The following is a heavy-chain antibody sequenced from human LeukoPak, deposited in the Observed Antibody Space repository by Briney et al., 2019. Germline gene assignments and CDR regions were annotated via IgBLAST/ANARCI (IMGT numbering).Heavy chain of an antibody. Sequence: ASVKVSCKVSGYTLTELSMHWVRQAPGKGLEWMGGFDPEDGETIYAQKFQGRVTITTDESTSTAYMELSSLRSEDTAVYYCARNYDSSGYHDYWGQGTLVTVSS. J-gene: IGHJ4*02. CDR3: ARNYDSSGYHDY. V-gene: IGHV1-24*01. CDR1: GYTLTELS. D-gene: IGHD3-22*01. CDR2: FDPEDGET.